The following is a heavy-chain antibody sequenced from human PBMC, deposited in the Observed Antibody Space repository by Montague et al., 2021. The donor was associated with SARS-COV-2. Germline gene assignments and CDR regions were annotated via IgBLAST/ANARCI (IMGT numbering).Heavy chain of an antibody. CDR1: GFTFSSYW. CDR2: INSDGSST. V-gene: IGHV3-74*01. Sequence: SLRLSCAASGFTFSSYWMHWVRQAPGKGLVWVSRINSDGSSTSYXXSLKGRFTISRDNAKNTLYLQMNSLRAGDTAVYYCARSGQQLVHPLATLYYYYGMDVWGQGTTVTVSS. D-gene: IGHD6-13*01. CDR3: ARSGQQLVHPLATLYYYYGMDV. J-gene: IGHJ6*02.